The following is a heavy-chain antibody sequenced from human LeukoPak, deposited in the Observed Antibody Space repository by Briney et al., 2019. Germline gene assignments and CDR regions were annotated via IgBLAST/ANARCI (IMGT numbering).Heavy chain of an antibody. CDR2: FHHTAGT. V-gene: IGHV4-59*08. CDR1: GDSISCDY. J-gene: IGHJ3*02. D-gene: IGHD3-22*01. Sequence: SETLSLTCTVSGDSISCDYLSWIRQSPGKGLEWIGYFHHTAGTRYNPSLQSRVTISIDTSRNHFSLKLNSLSAADTAVYFCARLLNYDSSGDPESFEKWGQGTVVTVSS. CDR3: ARLLNYDSSGDPESFEK.